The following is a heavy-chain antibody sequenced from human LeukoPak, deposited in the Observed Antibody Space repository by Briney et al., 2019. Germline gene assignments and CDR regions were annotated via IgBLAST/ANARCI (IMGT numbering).Heavy chain of an antibody. V-gene: IGHV4-30-4*08. CDR3: AGWIQLWGYFDY. CDR1: GGSISSGDYY. Sequence: SQTLSLTCTVSGGSISSGDYYWSWIRQPPGKGLEWIGYIYYSGSTFYNPSLKSRVTIPVDTSKNQFSLKLSSVTAADTAVYYRAGWIQLWGYFDYWGQGTLVTVSS. J-gene: IGHJ4*02. D-gene: IGHD5-18*01. CDR2: IYYSGST.